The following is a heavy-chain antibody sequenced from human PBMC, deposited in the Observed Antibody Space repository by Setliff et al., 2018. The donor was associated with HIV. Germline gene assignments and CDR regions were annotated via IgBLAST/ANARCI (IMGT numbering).Heavy chain of an antibody. Sequence: GESLKISCAASGFTFSSYSMNWVRQAPGKGLEWVSSISSSSSDIYYADSVKGRLTISRENSKNTLYLQMDSLRAEDTAVYFCARPTNIDTLYYGSQTFYMYYYGRDVWGQGTTVTVSS. J-gene: IGHJ6*02. CDR3: ARPTNIDTLYYGSQTFYMYYYGRDV. D-gene: IGHD3-10*01. V-gene: IGHV3-21*01. CDR2: ISSSSSDI. CDR1: GFTFSSYS.